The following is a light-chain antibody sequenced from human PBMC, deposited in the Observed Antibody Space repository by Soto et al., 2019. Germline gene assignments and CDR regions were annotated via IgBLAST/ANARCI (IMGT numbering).Light chain of an antibody. CDR1: SNDVSGYDY. CDR3: CSYAGTYTWV. V-gene: IGLV2-11*01. J-gene: IGLJ3*02. Sequence: QSALTQPRSVSGSPGQSVTISCTGTSNDVSGYDYVSWYQQHPGRAPKVMIYDVSKRPSGVPNRFSGSKSGNTASLTISGLQTEDEADYYCCSYAGTYTWVFGGGTKLTVL. CDR2: DVS.